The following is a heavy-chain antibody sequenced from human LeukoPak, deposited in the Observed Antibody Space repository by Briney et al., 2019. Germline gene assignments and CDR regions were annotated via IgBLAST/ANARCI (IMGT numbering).Heavy chain of an antibody. Sequence: GGSLTLACAASGFFVSTNYWSWVRQAPGKGLEWVSFIYSGGSTYYADSVKGRFTISRDNSKNTLSLQMNSLRAEDTALYYCARTVGYYYSVFDIWGQGTMVTVSS. CDR1: GFFVSTNY. D-gene: IGHD3-22*01. J-gene: IGHJ3*02. CDR2: IYSGGST. V-gene: IGHV3-53*01. CDR3: ARTVGYYYSVFDI.